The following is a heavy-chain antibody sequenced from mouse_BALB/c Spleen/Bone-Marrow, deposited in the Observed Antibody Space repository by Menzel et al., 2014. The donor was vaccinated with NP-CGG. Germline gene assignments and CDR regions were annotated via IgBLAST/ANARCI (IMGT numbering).Heavy chain of an antibody. Sequence: EVQGVESGPELVKPGSSVKMSCKTSGYSFTDYTIHWVKQSHGKSLEWIGDFNPNNGGTDYNQKFQDKATLTVDKSSRTAFMEFHSLTFKDSAVYYCARARWYDYWGQGTPLPVSS. CDR2: FNPNNGGT. CDR3: ARARWYDY. J-gene: IGHJ2*01. CDR1: GYSFTDYT. D-gene: IGHD1-1*02. V-gene: IGHV1-22*01.